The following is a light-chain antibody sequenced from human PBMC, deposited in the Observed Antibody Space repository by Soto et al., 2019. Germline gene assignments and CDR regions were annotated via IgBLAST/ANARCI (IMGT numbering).Light chain of an antibody. V-gene: IGLV2-11*01. CDR3: SSYAGSYTWI. J-gene: IGLJ1*01. CDR1: SRDVAVYRY. CDR2: DVT. Sequence: QSVLTQPRSVSGSPGQSVTVSCTGTSRDVAVYRYVSWFQQHPGKAPQLLIYDVTKRPSGVPDRFSGSKSGNTAALTISGPQAEDEAEYFCSSYAGSYTWIFGSGTKVTVL.